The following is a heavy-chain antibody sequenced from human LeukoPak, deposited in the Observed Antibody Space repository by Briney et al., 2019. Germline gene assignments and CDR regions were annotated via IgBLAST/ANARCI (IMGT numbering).Heavy chain of an antibody. CDR2: IKSKTDGGTT. V-gene: IGHV3-15*01. Sequence: GGSLRLSCAASGFTFSNAWMSWVRQAPGKGLEWVGRIKSKTDGGTTDYAAPVKGRFTISRDDSKNTLYLQMNSLKTEDTAVYYCTTQPFRQQLVTFDYWGQGTLVTVSS. CDR1: GFTFSNAW. J-gene: IGHJ4*02. CDR3: TTQPFRQQLVTFDY. D-gene: IGHD6-13*01.